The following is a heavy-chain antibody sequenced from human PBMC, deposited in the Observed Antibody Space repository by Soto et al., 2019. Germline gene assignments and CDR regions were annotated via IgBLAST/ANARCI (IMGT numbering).Heavy chain of an antibody. Sequence: QVQLVESGGGVVQPGRSLRLSCAASGFTFSSYGMHWVRQAPGKGLEWVAVIWYDGRNKYYADSVKGRFTISRDNSKNTLYLQMKSLRAEDTAVYYCARSDRRCSPNRVEVADYWGQGTLVTVSS. V-gene: IGHV3-33*01. D-gene: IGHD2-2*01. J-gene: IGHJ4*02. CDR2: IWYDGRNK. CDR3: ARSDRRCSPNRVEVADY. CDR1: GFTFSSYG.